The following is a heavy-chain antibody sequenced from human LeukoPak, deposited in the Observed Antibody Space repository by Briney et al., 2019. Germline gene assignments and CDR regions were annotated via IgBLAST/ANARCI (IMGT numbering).Heavy chain of an antibody. CDR3: AREVVVVTATLFDP. Sequence: PGGSLRLSCVTSPGYGFTSHWMNWVRQAPGKGLEWVANIKQDGSEKYYVDSVKGRFTISRDNAKNSLYLQMNSLRAEDTAVYYCAREVVVVTATLFDPWGQGTLVTVSS. CDR2: IKQDGSEK. J-gene: IGHJ5*02. CDR1: PGYGFTSHW. D-gene: IGHD3-22*01. V-gene: IGHV3-7*01.